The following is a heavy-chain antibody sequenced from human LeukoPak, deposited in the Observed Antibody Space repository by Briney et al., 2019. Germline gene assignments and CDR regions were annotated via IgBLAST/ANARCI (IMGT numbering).Heavy chain of an antibody. CDR1: GGSISSGGYY. D-gene: IGHD2-15*01. V-gene: IGHV4-31*03. Sequence: SQTLSLTCTVSGGSISSGGYYWSWIRQHPGKGLDCIGYIYYSGTTYYNPSLKSRLTISVDTSKNQFSLRLNSVTAADTAVYYCARTLSVVPASPPHYFDSWGQGTLVTVSS. CDR3: ARTLSVVPASPPHYFDS. CDR2: IYYSGTT. J-gene: IGHJ4*02.